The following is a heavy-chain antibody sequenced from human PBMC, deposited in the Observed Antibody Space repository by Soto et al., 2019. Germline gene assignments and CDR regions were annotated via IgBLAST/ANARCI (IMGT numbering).Heavy chain of an antibody. D-gene: IGHD3-9*01. CDR2: ISSSSSYI. V-gene: IGHV3-21*01. CDR1: GFTFSSYS. Sequence: GGSLRLSCAASGFTFSSYSMNWVRQAPGKGLEWVSSISSSSSYIYYADSVKGRFTISRDNAKNSLYLQMNSLRAEDTAVYYCARVVTDDYDILTGYGGFDPWGQGTLVTVSS. CDR3: ARVVTDDYDILTGYGGFDP. J-gene: IGHJ5*02.